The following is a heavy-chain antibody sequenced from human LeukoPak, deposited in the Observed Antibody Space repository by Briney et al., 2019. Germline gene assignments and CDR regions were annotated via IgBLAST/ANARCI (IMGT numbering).Heavy chain of an antibody. Sequence: SETLSLTCAVYGGSFSGYYWSWIRQPPRKGREWMGEINHSGSTNYNPSLKSRVTISVDTYKNQFSLKLSSVTAADTAVYYCVRRRRMSMMVVVRSDYYYYYMDVWGKGTTVTISS. J-gene: IGHJ6*03. CDR1: GGSFSGYY. CDR3: VRRRRMSMMVVVRSDYYYYYMDV. V-gene: IGHV4-34*01. D-gene: IGHD3-22*01. CDR2: INHSGST.